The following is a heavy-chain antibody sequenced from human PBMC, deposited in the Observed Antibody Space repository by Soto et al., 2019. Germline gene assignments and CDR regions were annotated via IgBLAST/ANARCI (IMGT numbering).Heavy chain of an antibody. D-gene: IGHD2-2*01. Sequence: GASVKVSCKATGYTFTSYGISWVRQAPGQGLEWMGWISAYNGNTNYAQKLQGRVTMTTDTSTSTAYMELRSLRSDDTAVYYCARVRDIVVVPAPLGVWGQGTTVTVSS. J-gene: IGHJ6*02. CDR2: ISAYNGNT. CDR3: ARVRDIVVVPAPLGV. CDR1: GYTFTSYG. V-gene: IGHV1-18*01.